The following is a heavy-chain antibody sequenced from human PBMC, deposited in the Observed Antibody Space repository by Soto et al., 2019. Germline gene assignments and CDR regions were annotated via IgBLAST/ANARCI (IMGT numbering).Heavy chain of an antibody. J-gene: IGHJ6*02. Sequence: GRSLRLPCAASGIPFNRYRTHWVRPAPGKGLVGVSRINSDGSITSYADSVKGRLTISRDNAKNTLYLQMNSLRAEDTAVYYGARVGAPRGSHYYNCMDGWGLETRLTLSS. V-gene: IGHV3-74*01. D-gene: IGHD6-6*01. CDR3: ARVGAPRGSHYYNCMDG. CDR2: INSDGSIT. CDR1: GIPFNRYR.